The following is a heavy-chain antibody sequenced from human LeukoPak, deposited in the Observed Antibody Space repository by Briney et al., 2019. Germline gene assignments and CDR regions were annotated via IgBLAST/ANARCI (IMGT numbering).Heavy chain of an antibody. D-gene: IGHD5-18*01. CDR2: IYYSGST. J-gene: IGHJ4*02. Sequence: SETLSLTCTVSGGSISSYYWSWIRQPPGKGLEWIGYIYYSGSTNYNPSLKSRVTISVDTSKNQFSLKLNSVTAADTAVYYCARVRGNGGYSYGYFDYWGQGTLVTVSS. CDR1: GGSISSYY. V-gene: IGHV4-59*12. CDR3: ARVRGNGGYSYGYFDY.